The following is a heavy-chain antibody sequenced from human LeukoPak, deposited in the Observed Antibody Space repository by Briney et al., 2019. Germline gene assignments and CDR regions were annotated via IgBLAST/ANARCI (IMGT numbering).Heavy chain of an antibody. D-gene: IGHD2-2*01. V-gene: IGHV3-74*01. J-gene: IGHJ4*02. CDR3: ARDSSSVPEY. CDR1: GFSLSDHW. CDR2: IKYDESYT. Sequence: GGSLRLSCAASGFSLSDHWMYWVRQGPGKGLVWLSRIKYDESYTSYADSVKGRFTVSRDNAKNTLYLQMNSLRAEDTAVYYCARDSSSVPEYWGQGTPVTVSS.